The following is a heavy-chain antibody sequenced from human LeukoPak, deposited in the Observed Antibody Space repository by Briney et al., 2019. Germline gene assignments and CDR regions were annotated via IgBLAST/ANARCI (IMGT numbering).Heavy chain of an antibody. CDR1: GFTFSSYA. CDR3: AKISSWIMKYFDY. Sequence: PGGSLRLSCAASGFTFSSYAMSWVRQAPGKGLEWVSAISGSGGSTFYADSVKGRFTISRDTSKNTVYLQMNSLRAEDTAIYYCAKISSWIMKYFDYWGQGTLVTVSS. D-gene: IGHD6-13*01. V-gene: IGHV3-23*01. J-gene: IGHJ4*02. CDR2: ISGSGGST.